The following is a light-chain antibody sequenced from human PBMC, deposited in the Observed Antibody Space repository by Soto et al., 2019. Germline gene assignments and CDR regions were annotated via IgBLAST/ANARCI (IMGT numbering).Light chain of an antibody. Sequence: LSNSLVSVSLSQRERAPPSCRASQSVSSSYLAWYQQRPGQAPRLLIYGASSRATGIPDRFSGSGSGTDFTLTISSLEPEDFAVYYCQMYDSSLWTFGQGTKVDIK. V-gene: IGKV3-20*01. CDR3: QMYDSSLWT. J-gene: IGKJ1*01. CDR1: QSVSSSY. CDR2: GAS.